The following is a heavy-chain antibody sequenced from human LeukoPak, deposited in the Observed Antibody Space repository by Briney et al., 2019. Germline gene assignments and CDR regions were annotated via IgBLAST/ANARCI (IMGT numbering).Heavy chain of an antibody. CDR3: ARQRERHGYPEEFDS. CDR1: GGAMTGGFYY. D-gene: IGHD5-18*01. J-gene: IGHJ4*02. CDR2: IYCTGITA. Sequence: SDTLSLTCTVSGGAMTGGFYYWAWIRQTPWNELVCIANIYCTGITAHSNPSLKRRVAISLDTSKNQFSLRFSSVTAGDTGLYFCARQRERHGYPEEFDSWGEGTLVSVSS. V-gene: IGHV4-39*01.